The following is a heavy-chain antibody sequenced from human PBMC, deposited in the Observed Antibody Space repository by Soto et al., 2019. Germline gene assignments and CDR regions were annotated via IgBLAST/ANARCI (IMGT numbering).Heavy chain of an antibody. Sequence: QLQLQESGPGLVKPSETLSLTCTVSGGSISSSSYYWGWIRQPPGKGLEWIGSIYYSGSTYYNPSLKSRVTISVDTSKTQFSLKLSSVTAADTAVYSCARHSSSGSGRYHFYYMAVWGKGTTVTVSS. V-gene: IGHV4-39*01. D-gene: IGHD3-10*01. CDR2: IYYSGST. J-gene: IGHJ6*03. CDR1: GGSISSSSYY. CDR3: ARHSSSGSGRYHFYYMAV.